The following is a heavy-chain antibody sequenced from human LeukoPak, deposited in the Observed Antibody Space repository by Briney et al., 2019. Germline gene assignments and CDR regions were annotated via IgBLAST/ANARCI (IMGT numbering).Heavy chain of an antibody. CDR3: ARDTTIFGMVTPPDY. CDR2: INPNSGGT. Sequence: ASVKVSCKASGYTFTGYYMHWVRQAPGQGLEWMGWINPNSGGTNYAQKFQGRVTMTRDTSISTAYMELSRLRSDDTAVYYCARDTTIFGMVTPPDYWGQGTLVTVSS. CDR1: GYTFTGYY. J-gene: IGHJ4*02. D-gene: IGHD3-3*01. V-gene: IGHV1-2*02.